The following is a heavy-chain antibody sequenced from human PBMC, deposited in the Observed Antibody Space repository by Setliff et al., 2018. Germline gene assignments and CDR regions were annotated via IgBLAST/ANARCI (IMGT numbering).Heavy chain of an antibody. CDR2: INHTGST. CDR1: GGSFSGYY. V-gene: IGHV4-34*01. D-gene: IGHD1-1*01. J-gene: IGHJ5*01. CDR3: ARRTTGPGGWFDF. Sequence: SETLSLTCAVYGGSFSGYYWSWIRQPPGKGLELIGEINHTGSTNYNPSLKSQVTISVDTSKNQFSLNLNSVTAADTAVYYCARRTTGPGGWFDFWGQGSLVTVSS.